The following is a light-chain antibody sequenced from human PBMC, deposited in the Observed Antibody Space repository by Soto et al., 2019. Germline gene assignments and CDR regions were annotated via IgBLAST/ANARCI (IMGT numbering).Light chain of an antibody. Sequence: QSALTQPASGSVSPGQSITISFTGTSSDVGGYDYVSWYQHHPGKAPKLMIYDVSNRPSWVSNRVSGSKSGNTASLTISGLQAEDEADHYCSSYTSCSTLVFGGGTRVTVL. CDR1: SSDVGGYDY. V-gene: IGLV2-14*03. CDR3: SSYTSCSTLV. J-gene: IGLJ2*01. CDR2: DVS.